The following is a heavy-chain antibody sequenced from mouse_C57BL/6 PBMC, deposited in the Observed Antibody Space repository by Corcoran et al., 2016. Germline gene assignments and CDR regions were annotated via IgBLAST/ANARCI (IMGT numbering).Heavy chain of an antibody. D-gene: IGHD4-1*01. CDR2: INTYSGVP. Sequence: QIQLVQSGPELKKPGETVKISRKASGYTFPTYGMSWVKQAPGQGLKWMGWINTYSGVPTYADDFKGRFAFSLEPSASTAYLQINNLKNEDTATYFCARGTTGTKYFDVLGTGTTVTVSS. V-gene: IGHV9-3*01. CDR1: GYTFPTYG. CDR3: ARGTTGTKYFDV. J-gene: IGHJ1*03.